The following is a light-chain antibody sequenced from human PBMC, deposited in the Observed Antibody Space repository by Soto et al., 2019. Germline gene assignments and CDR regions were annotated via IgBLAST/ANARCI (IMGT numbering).Light chain of an antibody. CDR2: WAS. J-gene: IGKJ4*01. V-gene: IGKV4-1*01. CDR1: QSVLYSSNNKNY. CDR3: QQHYSTPRT. Sequence: DIVMTQSPDSLAVSLGERATINCKSSQSVLYSSNNKNYLAWYQQKPGQPPKLLIYWASTRESGVPDRFSGSGSGTDFTLTISSLQAEDVAVYYCQQHYSTPRTFGGGTKVDIK.